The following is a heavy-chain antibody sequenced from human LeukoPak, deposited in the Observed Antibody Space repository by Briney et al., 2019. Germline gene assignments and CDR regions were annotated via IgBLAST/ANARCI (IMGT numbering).Heavy chain of an antibody. J-gene: IGHJ4*02. V-gene: IGHV3-33*06. D-gene: IGHD4-11*01. CDR1: GFTFSHFA. Sequence: GGSLTLSCVASGFTFSHFAFHWVRQAPGKGLEWVAVIWSDGTNKYYGDSVKGRFVIYRDDAQKTVYLQMNSLRAEDTAVYYCAKDAQRGFDYSNSLEYWGQGSLVTVSS. CDR2: IWSDGTNK. CDR3: AKDAQRGFDYSNSLEY.